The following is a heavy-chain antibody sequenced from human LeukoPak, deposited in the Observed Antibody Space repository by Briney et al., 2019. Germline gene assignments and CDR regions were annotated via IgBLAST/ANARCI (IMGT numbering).Heavy chain of an antibody. CDR1: GGSFSGYY. V-gene: IGHV4-34*01. CDR3: ARGTQQLWFDYYYYYYMDV. Sequence: SETLSLTCAVYGGSFSGYYWSWIRQPPGKGLEWIGEINHSGSTNYNPSLKSRVTISVDTSKNQFSLKLSSVTAADTAVYYCARGTQQLWFDYYYYYYMDVWGKGTTATVSS. CDR2: INHSGST. D-gene: IGHD5-18*01. J-gene: IGHJ6*03.